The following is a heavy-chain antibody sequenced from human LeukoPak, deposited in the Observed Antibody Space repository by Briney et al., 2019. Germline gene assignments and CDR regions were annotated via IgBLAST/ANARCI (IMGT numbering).Heavy chain of an antibody. V-gene: IGHV3-7*01. J-gene: IGHJ4*02. CDR3: SRSLDY. CDR2: INQDGTNQ. CDR1: GFPFSGYW. Sequence: PGGSLRLSCVASGFPFSGYWMVWVRQAPGEGMEWVANINQDGTNQYYAASVRGRFSIYRDNNKNSLYLQMNSLRAEDTGVYYCSRSLDYLGQGALVSVSS.